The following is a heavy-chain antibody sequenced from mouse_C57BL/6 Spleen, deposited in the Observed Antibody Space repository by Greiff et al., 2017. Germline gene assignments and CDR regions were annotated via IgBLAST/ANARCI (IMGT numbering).Heavy chain of an antibody. CDR1: GYTFTSYW. J-gene: IGHJ2*01. CDR2: IHPNSGST. CDR3: ARLIDGSSYPYYFDY. V-gene: IGHV1-64*01. D-gene: IGHD1-1*01. Sequence: QVQLKQPGAELVKPGASVKLSCKASGYTFTSYWMHWVKQRPGQGLEWIGMIHPNSGSTNYNEKFKSKATLTVDKSSSTAYMQLSSLTSEDSAVXYCARLIDGSSYPYYFDYWGQGTTLTVSS.